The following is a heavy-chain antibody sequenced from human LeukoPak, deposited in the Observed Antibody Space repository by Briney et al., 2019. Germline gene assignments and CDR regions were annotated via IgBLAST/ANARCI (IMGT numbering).Heavy chain of an antibody. CDR1: GGSISSYY. D-gene: IGHD2-2*01. CDR3: ARVRKDCSSTSCYQTFDY. Sequence: SETLSLTCTASGGSISSYYWSWIRQPPGKGLEWIGYIYYNGSTNYNPSLKSRVTISVDTSKNQFSLKLSSVTAVDTAVYYGARVRKDCSSTSCYQTFDYWGQGTLVTVSS. CDR2: IYYNGST. J-gene: IGHJ4*02. V-gene: IGHV4-59*01.